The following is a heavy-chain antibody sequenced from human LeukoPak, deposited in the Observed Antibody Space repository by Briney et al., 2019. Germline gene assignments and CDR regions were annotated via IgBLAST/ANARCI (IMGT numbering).Heavy chain of an antibody. J-gene: IGHJ4*02. CDR2: ISGSSSYI. CDR1: GFTFSDHY. CDR3: AKSAYYFDY. Sequence: GGSLRLSCAASGFTFSDHYMTWIRQAPGKGLEWISYISGSSSYINYADSVKGRFTISRDSAKNSLYLQLNSLRDEDTAVYYCAKSAYYFDYWGQGTLVTVSS. V-gene: IGHV3-11*06.